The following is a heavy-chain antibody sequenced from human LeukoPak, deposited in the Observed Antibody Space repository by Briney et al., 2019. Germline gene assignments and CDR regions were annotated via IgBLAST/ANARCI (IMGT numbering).Heavy chain of an antibody. V-gene: IGHV1-69*01. J-gene: IGHJ5*02. CDR1: GGTFSSYA. D-gene: IGHD3-10*01. Sequence: GASVKVSCKASGGTFSSYAISWVRQAPGQGLEWMGGIIPIFGTANYAQKFQGRVTITADESTGTAYMELSSLRSEDTAVYYCARGGDYYGSGKIWFDPWGQGTLVTVSS. CDR3: ARGGDYYGSGKIWFDP. CDR2: IIPIFGTA.